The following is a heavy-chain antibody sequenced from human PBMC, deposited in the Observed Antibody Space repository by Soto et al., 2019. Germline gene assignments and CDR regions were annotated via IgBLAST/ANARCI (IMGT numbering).Heavy chain of an antibody. CDR1: GFTFSSYS. CDR3: ARVVVVAANYGMDV. D-gene: IGHD2-15*01. J-gene: IGHJ6*02. V-gene: IGHV3-21*01. CDR2: ISSSSSYI. Sequence: GGSLRLSCAASGFTFSSYSMNWVRQAPGKGLEWVSSISSSSSYIYYADSVKGRFTISRDNAKNSLYLQMNSLRAEDTAVYYCARVVVVAANYGMDVWGQGTTVTDSS.